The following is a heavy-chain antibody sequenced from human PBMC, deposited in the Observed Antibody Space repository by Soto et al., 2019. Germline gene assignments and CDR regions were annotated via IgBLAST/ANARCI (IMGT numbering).Heavy chain of an antibody. CDR2: ISSSSSTI. J-gene: IGHJ4*02. V-gene: IGHV3-48*01. Sequence: GGSLRLSCAASGLTFSSYSMNWVRQAPGKGLEWVSYISSSSSTIYYADSVKGRFTISRDNAKNSLYLQMNSLRAEDTAVYYCARDDVNDFWSGYYRTYFDYWGQGTLVTVSS. D-gene: IGHD3-3*01. CDR3: ARDDVNDFWSGYYRTYFDY. CDR1: GLTFSSYS.